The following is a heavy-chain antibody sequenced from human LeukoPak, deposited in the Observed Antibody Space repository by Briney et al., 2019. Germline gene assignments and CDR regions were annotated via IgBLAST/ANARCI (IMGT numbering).Heavy chain of an antibody. CDR1: GFTFSSYA. V-gene: IGHV3-30*04. J-gene: IGHJ6*04. Sequence: GGSLRLSCAASGFTFSSYAMHWVRQAPGKGLEWVAVISYDGSNKYYADSVKGRFTISRDNSKNTLYLQMNSLRAEDTAVYYCARDFKHYGMDVWGKGTTVTVSS. CDR2: ISYDGSNK. CDR3: ARDFKHYGMDV.